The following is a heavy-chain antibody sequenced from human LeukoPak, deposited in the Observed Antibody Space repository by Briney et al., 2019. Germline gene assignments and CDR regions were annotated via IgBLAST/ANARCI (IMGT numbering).Heavy chain of an antibody. CDR2: ISGDGGSP. V-gene: IGHV3-23*01. J-gene: IGHJ4*02. CDR1: GFTFKSYA. Sequence: GGSLRLSCAASGFTFKSYAMNWVRQAPGKGLEWVSTISGDGGSPFYADSVKGRFTISRDNSKNTLYLQMNSLRAEDTAIYYCAKGLPNTLVRGSSDYWGQGTLVTVSS. CDR3: AKGLPNTLVRGSSDY. D-gene: IGHD3-10*01.